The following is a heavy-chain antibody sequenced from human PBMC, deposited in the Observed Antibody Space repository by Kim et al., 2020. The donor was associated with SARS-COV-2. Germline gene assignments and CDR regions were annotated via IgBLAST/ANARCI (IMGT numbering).Heavy chain of an antibody. CDR1: GGSISSYY. CDR3: ARVCPYYYDSSGCSSDI. J-gene: IGHJ3*02. CDR2: IYYSGST. D-gene: IGHD3-22*01. Sequence: SETLSLTCTVSGGSISSYYWSWIRQPPGKGLEWIGYIYYSGSTNYNPSLKSRVTISVDTSKNQFSLKLSSVTAADTAVYYCARVCPYYYDSSGCSSDIWGQGTMVTVSS. V-gene: IGHV4-59*13.